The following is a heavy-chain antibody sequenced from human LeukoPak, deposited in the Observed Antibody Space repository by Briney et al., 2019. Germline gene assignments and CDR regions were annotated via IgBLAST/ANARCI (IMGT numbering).Heavy chain of an antibody. Sequence: SETLSLTCTVSGGSISSSSYYWGWIRQPPGKGLEWIGSIYYSGSTYYNPSLKSRVTLSVDTSKNQFSLKLSSVTAADTAVYYCARAPIVARNWFDPWGQGTLVTVSS. CDR1: GGSISSSSYY. D-gene: IGHD3-22*01. CDR3: ARAPIVARNWFDP. V-gene: IGHV4-39*07. CDR2: IYYSGST. J-gene: IGHJ5*02.